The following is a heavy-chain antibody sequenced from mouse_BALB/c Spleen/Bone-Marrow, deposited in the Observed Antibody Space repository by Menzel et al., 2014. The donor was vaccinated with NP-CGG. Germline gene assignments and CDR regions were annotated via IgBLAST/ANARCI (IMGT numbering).Heavy chain of an antibody. V-gene: IGHV1-18*01. D-gene: IGHD2-14*01. Sequence: EVQLQQSGPELAKPGASMKISCKASRCSFTVYTMNWVRQSHGKNLEWIGLINPYNGGTIYNQKFKGKATLTVDKSSSTAYMELLSLTSEDSAVYYCARTGRYDGAWFDYWGQGTLVTVSA. CDR3: ARTGRYDGAWFDY. CDR1: RCSFTVYT. J-gene: IGHJ3*01. CDR2: INPYNGGT.